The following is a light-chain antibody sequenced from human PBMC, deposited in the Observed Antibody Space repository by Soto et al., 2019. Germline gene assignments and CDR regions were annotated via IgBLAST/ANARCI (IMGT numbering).Light chain of an antibody. J-gene: IGKJ2*01. CDR1: QSITTW. V-gene: IGKV1-5*03. Sequence: DIQMTQSPSTLSASVGDRATITCRASQSITTWLAWYQQKPGKAPKLLIYKATNLQSGVPSRFSGSGSGTEFSLTISSLQPDDFATYYCQRYSDYQYIFGQGTKLEIK. CDR3: QRYSDYQYI. CDR2: KAT.